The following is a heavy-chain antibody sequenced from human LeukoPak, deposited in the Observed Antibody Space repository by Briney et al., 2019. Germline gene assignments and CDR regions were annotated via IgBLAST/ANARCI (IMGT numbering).Heavy chain of an antibody. D-gene: IGHD1-14*01. CDR1: GGSISSYY. CDR2: IYYSGST. Sequence: SETLSLTCTVSGGSISSYYWSWIRQPPGKGLEWIGYIYYSGSTNYNPSLKSRVTISVDTSKNQFSLNLSSVTAADTAVYYCTSGTLSYYYMDVWGKGTTVTISS. CDR3: TSGTLSYYYMDV. J-gene: IGHJ6*03. V-gene: IGHV4-59*01.